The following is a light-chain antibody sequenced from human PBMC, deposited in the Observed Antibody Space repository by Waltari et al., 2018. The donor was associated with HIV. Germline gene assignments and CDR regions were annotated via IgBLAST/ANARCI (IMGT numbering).Light chain of an antibody. Sequence: DTVLTQSPDSLTVSLGERATINCKASQSVLSTTRNVNYLAWYQQKPGHPPKLLISWASGRRSGVPGRFSGGGSGTDFTLTISSLQAEDVAVYYCQQYYSHPRTFGQGTKLEI. V-gene: IGKV4-1*01. J-gene: IGKJ2*01. CDR1: QSVLSTTRNVNY. CDR3: QQYYSHPRT. CDR2: WAS.